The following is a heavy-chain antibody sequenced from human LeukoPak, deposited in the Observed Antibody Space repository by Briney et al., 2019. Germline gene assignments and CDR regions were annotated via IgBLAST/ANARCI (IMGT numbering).Heavy chain of an antibody. V-gene: IGHV1-24*01. CDR2: FDPEDGET. CDR1: GYTLTELS. CDR3: ATAPIVGATFFDY. Sequence: GASVKVSCKVSGYTLTELSMHWVRQAPGKGLERMGGFDPEDGETIYAQKFQGRVTMTEDTSTDTAYMELSSLRSEDTAVYYCATAPIVGATFFDYWGQGTLVTVSS. J-gene: IGHJ4*02. D-gene: IGHD1-26*01.